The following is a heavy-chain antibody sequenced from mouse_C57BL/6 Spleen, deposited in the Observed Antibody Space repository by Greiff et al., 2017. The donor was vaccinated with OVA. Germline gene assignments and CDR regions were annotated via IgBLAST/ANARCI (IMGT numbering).Heavy chain of an antibody. J-gene: IGHJ3*01. Sequence: VQLQESGAELVRPGASVTLSCKASGYTFTDYEMHWVKQTPVHGLEWIGAIDPETGGTAYNQKFKGKAILTADKSSSTAYMELRSLTSEDSAVYSCTRGGITTVPFAYWGQGTLVTVSA. V-gene: IGHV1-15*01. CDR2: IDPETGGT. D-gene: IGHD1-1*01. CDR1: GYTFTDYE. CDR3: TRGGITTVPFAY.